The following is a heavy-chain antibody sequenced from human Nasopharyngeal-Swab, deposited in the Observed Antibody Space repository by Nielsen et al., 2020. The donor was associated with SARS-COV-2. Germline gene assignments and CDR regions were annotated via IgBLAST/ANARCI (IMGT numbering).Heavy chain of an antibody. J-gene: IGHJ3*02. Sequence: SETLSLTCAISGDSVSSNSAAWNWIRQSPSRGLECLGRTYYRSKWYNDYAVSVKSRITINPDTSKNQFSLQLNSVTPEDTAVYYCARDFRFLEWLFPTQAFDIWGQGTMVTVSS. V-gene: IGHV6-1*01. CDR3: ARDFRFLEWLFPTQAFDI. CDR1: GDSVSSNSAA. CDR2: TYYRSKWYN. D-gene: IGHD3-3*01.